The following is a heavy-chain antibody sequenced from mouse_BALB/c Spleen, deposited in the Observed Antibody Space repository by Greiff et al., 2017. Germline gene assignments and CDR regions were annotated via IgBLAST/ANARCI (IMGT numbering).Heavy chain of an antibody. CDR1: GFTFSSYT. D-gene: IGHD1-3*01. CDR2: ISSGGSYT. V-gene: IGHV5-6-4*01. CDR3: TRDKWSDFDY. J-gene: IGHJ2*01. Sequence: EVQVVESGGGLVKPGGSLKLSCAASGFTFSSYTMSWVRQTPEKRLEWVATISSGGSYTYYPDSVKGRFTISRDNAKNTLYLQMSSLKSEDTAMYYCTRDKWSDFDYWGQGTTLTVSS.